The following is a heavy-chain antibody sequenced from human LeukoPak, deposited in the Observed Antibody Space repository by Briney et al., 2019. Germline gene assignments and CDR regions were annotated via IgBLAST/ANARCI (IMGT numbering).Heavy chain of an antibody. J-gene: IGHJ4*02. CDR1: GLMFGNYS. Sequence: GGSLRLSCTASGLMFGNYSLTWVRQAPGKGLERVGFIRGKSYGETTEYAASVKGRFTISRDDSKSIAYLQMNGLQTDDTALYFCAGGLTIFGVVTIDFWGRGTLVTVSS. CDR2: IRGKSYGETT. V-gene: IGHV3-49*04. D-gene: IGHD3-3*01. CDR3: AGGLTIFGVVTIDF.